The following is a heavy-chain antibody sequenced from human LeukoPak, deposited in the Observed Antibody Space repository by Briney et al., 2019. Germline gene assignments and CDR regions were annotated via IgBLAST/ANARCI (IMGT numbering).Heavy chain of an antibody. J-gene: IGHJ4*02. CDR3: AKDSRDTGIVGATKPPRYFDY. D-gene: IGHD1-26*01. V-gene: IGHV3-23*01. CDR1: GFTFSSYA. CDR2: ISGGGGST. Sequence: GGSLRLSCAASGFTFSSYAMSWVRQAPGKGREWVSAISGGGGSTYYAESVKGRFTISRDKTKTTLCLQMNSLRAEDTAVYYCAKDSRDTGIVGATKPPRYFDYWGQGTLVTVSS.